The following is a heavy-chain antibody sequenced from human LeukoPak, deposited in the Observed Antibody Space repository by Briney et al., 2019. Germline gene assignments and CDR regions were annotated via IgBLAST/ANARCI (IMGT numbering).Heavy chain of an antibody. J-gene: IGHJ3*01. D-gene: IGHD1-1*01. V-gene: IGHV4-4*02. CDR3: ARKGLSPPPGPQPDTRRTAFDS. CDR2: IYHSGSS. Sequence: SETLSLTCVVSGGSIVSDIWWSWVRQPPGKGLQWVGEIYHSGSSTYNPSLKSRVTISVDKSKNQFSLMLTSVTAADTAVYYCARKGLSPPPGPQPDTRRTAFDSWGQGTMVTVSS. CDR1: GGSIVSDIW.